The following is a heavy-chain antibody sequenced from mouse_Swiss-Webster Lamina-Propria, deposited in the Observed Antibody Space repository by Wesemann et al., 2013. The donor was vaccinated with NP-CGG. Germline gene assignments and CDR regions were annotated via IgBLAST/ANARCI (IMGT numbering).Heavy chain of an antibody. D-gene: IGHD2-1*01. CDR2: IYWDDDK. CDR3: ARVDYYGNYGFAY. CDR1: GFSLSTSGMG. V-gene: IGHV8-12*01. Sequence: QVTLKESGPGILQPSQTLSLTCSFSGFSLSTSGMGVSWIRQPSGKGLEWLAHIYWDDDKRYNPSLKSRLTISKDTSSNQVFLKITSVDTADTATYYCARVDYYGNYGFAYWGQGTLVTVSA. J-gene: IGHJ3*01.